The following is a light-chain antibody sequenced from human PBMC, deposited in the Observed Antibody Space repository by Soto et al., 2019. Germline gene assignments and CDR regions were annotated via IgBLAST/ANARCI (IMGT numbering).Light chain of an antibody. J-gene: IGKJ5*01. CDR1: QGIGST. V-gene: IGKV3-15*01. CDR3: QQYNTWRSIT. Sequence: EIVLTQSPAARSASPVERVTLSFRASQGIGSTLAWYQQKPGQTPRLLIYDSSTRAIGIPTRFTGSRSGTEFTLTINGLQSEDFAVYYCQQYNTWRSITFGQGTRLEIK. CDR2: DSS.